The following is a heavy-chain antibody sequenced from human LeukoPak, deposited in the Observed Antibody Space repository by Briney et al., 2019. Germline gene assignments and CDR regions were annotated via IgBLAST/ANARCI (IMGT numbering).Heavy chain of an antibody. D-gene: IGHD3-22*01. CDR3: ARLPLLDYYDSSGYYRDY. Sequence: KPSETLSLTCTVSGGSISSSSYYWGWIRQPPGKGLEWIGSIYYSGSTYYNPSRKSRITISVDTSKTQFSLKLSSVTAADAAAYYCARLPLLDYYDSSGYYRDYWGQGTLVTVSS. V-gene: IGHV4-39*01. CDR1: GGSISSSSYY. J-gene: IGHJ4*02. CDR2: IYYSGST.